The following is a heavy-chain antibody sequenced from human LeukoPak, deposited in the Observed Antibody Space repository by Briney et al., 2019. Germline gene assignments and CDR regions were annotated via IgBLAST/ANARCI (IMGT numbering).Heavy chain of an antibody. D-gene: IGHD2-21*02. J-gene: IGHJ4*02. Sequence: AGGSLRPSCAASGFTFDDYGMSWVRQAPGKGLEWVSIINWTGGSTGYADSVKGRFDISRDNAKNSVFLQMNSLRADDTAFYYCARIKYGDFFFDSWGQGVLVTVSS. V-gene: IGHV3-20*04. CDR2: INWTGGST. CDR3: ARIKYGDFFFDS. CDR1: GFTFDDYG.